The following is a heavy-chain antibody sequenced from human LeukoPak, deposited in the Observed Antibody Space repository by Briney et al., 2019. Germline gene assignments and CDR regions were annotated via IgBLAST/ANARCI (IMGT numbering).Heavy chain of an antibody. Sequence: GGSLRLSCAASGFWFSNYGMNWVRQAPGKGLEWVALITGNGAETHYSDSVKGRFTVFRDNSKNTLHLRMNSLRVDDTAVYFCAKRDWPYFFDYWGQGTPVTVSS. V-gene: IGHV3-23*01. CDR3: AKRDWPYFFDY. D-gene: IGHD3/OR15-3a*01. CDR1: GFWFSNYG. CDR2: ITGNGAET. J-gene: IGHJ4*02.